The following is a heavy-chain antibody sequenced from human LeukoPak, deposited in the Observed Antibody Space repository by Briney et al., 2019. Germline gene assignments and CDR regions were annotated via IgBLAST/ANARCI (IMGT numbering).Heavy chain of an antibody. CDR2: ISAYNGNT. J-gene: IGHJ4*02. Sequence: VASVKVSCKASGYTFTSYGISWLRQAPGQGLEWMGWISAYNGNTNYAQKLQGRVTMTTDTSTSTAYMELRSLRSDDTAVYYCASGATYYGSGSYQGDYFDYWGQGTLVTVSS. V-gene: IGHV1-18*01. CDR1: GYTFTSYG. D-gene: IGHD3-10*01. CDR3: ASGATYYGSGSYQGDYFDY.